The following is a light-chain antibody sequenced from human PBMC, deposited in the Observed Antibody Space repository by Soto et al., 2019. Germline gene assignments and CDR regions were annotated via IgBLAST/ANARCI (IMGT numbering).Light chain of an antibody. V-gene: IGLV2-8*01. J-gene: IGLJ1*01. CDR2: EVN. CDR1: SSDVGGYNY. CDR3: ISSEGNNNLA. Sequence: QSALTQPPSASGSPGQSVTISCTGTSSDVGGYNYVSWYQHHPGKAPKLMIFEVNKRPSGVPDRFSGSKSGNTASLTVSGLQAEDEADNICISSEGNNNLAFGTGTKLPS.